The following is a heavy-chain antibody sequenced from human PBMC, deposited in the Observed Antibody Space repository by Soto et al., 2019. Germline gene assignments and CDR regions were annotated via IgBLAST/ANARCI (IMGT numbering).Heavy chain of an antibody. J-gene: IGHJ3*02. CDR3: ARRHDILTGPEAFGI. Sequence: QVQLQESGPGLVKPSQTLSLTCTVSGDSVSSDGYYWSWIRQHPGKGLEWIGDIYYSGSTSYHPSFKCRVTLSVDTSENHLSLRLNPVTGAHTAVYYCARRHDILTGPEAFGIWGQGTMVTVSS. D-gene: IGHD3-9*01. CDR1: GDSVSSDGYY. CDR2: IYYSGST. V-gene: IGHV4-31*02.